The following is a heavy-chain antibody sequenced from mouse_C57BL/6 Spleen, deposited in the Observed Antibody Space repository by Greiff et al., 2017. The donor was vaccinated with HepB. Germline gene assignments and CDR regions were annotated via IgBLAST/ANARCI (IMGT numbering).Heavy chain of an antibody. CDR1: GFTFNTYA. Sequence: EVQRVESGGGLVQPKGSLKLSCAASGFTFNTYAMHWVRQAPGKGLEWVARIRSKSSNYATYYADSVKDRFTISRDDSQSMLYLQMNNLKTEDTAMYYCVRVNDYDWYFDVWGTGTTVTVSS. V-gene: IGHV10-3*01. CDR2: IRSKSSNYAT. CDR3: VRVNDYDWYFDV. D-gene: IGHD2-4*01. J-gene: IGHJ1*03.